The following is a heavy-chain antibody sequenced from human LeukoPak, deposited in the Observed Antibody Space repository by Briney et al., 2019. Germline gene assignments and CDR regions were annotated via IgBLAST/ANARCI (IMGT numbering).Heavy chain of an antibody. J-gene: IGHJ3*01. CDR3: AGDRHCTSTSCHSDAFDV. Sequence: PSETLSLTCTVSGGSISTYYFSWIRQPAGKGLEWIGHIYTSGRTDYNTSLKSRVTMSVDTSKNQFSLKLSSVTAADTAVYYCAGDRHCTSTSCHSDAFDVWGQGTLVTVSS. D-gene: IGHD2-2*01. V-gene: IGHV4-4*07. CDR2: IYTSGRT. CDR1: GGSISTYY.